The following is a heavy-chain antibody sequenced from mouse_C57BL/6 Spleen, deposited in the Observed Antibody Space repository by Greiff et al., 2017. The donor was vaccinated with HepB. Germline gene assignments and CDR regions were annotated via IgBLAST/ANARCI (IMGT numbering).Heavy chain of an antibody. CDR2: IWSGGST. D-gene: IGHD2-3*01. J-gene: IGHJ3*01. V-gene: IGHV2-2*01. CDR1: GFSLTSYG. Sequence: VKVVESGPGLVQPSQSLSITCTVSGFSLTSYGVHWVRQSPGKGLEWLGVIWSGGSTDYNAAFISRLSISKDNSKSQVFFKMNSLQADDTAIYYCARMMVTGFAYWGQGTLVTVSA. CDR3: ARMMVTGFAY.